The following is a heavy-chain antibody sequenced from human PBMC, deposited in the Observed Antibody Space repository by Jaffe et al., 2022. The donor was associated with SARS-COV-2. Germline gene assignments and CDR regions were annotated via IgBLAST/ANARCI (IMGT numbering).Heavy chain of an antibody. D-gene: IGHD4-17*01. CDR2: IWYDGSNK. CDR3: ASNYGDYARNYYGMDV. Sequence: QVQLVESGGGVVQPGRSLRLSCAASGFTFSSYGMHWVRQAPGKGLEWVAVIWYDGSNKYYADSVKGRFTISRDNSKNTLYLQMNSLRAEDTAVYYCASNYGDYARNYYGMDVWGQGTTVTVSS. CDR1: GFTFSSYG. J-gene: IGHJ6*02. V-gene: IGHV3-33*01.